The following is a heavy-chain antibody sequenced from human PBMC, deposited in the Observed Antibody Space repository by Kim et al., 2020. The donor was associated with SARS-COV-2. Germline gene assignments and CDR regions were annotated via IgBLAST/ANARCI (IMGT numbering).Heavy chain of an antibody. V-gene: IGHV4-34*01. D-gene: IGHD2-21*01. J-gene: IGHJ4*02. Sequence: YNPSLKSRVTISVDTSKTQFSLKLSSVTAADTAVYYCARVRWLSVVNFDDWGQGTLVTVSS. CDR3: ARVRWLSVVNFDD.